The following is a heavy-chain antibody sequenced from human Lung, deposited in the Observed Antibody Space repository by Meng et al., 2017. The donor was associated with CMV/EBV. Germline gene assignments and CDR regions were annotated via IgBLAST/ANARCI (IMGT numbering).Heavy chain of an antibody. CDR2: ISWNSGSI. Sequence: LTXXASGFTFDDYAMHWVRQAPGKGLEWVSGISWNSGSIGYADSVKGRFTISRDNAKNSLYLQMNSLRAEDMALYYCAKGTRNYYYYYGMDVWGQGXTVTVSS. CDR3: AKGTRNYYYYYGMDV. J-gene: IGHJ6*02. CDR1: GFTFDDYA. V-gene: IGHV3-9*03.